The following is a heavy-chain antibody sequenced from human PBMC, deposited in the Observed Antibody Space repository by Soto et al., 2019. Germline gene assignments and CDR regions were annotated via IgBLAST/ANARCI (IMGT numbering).Heavy chain of an antibody. D-gene: IGHD6-6*01. CDR3: ARDRTSSSNWFDP. Sequence: PGGSLRLSCAASGFTFSTYAMHWVRQAPGKGLEWVAVISYDGGNKYYLDSVKGRFTISRDNSKNTLHLQMSSLRAEDTAVYYCARDRTSSSNWFDPWGQGTLVTVSS. CDR1: GFTFSTYA. J-gene: IGHJ5*02. V-gene: IGHV3-30*03. CDR2: ISYDGGNK.